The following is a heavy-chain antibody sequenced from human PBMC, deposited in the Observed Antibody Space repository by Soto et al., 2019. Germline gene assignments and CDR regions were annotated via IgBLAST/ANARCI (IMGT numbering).Heavy chain of an antibody. J-gene: IGHJ3*02. CDR2: IGTAGDT. CDR3: ARAEEDDAFDI. Sequence: GSLRLSCAASGFTFSSYDMHWVRQATGKGLEWVSAIGTAGDTYYPGSVKGRFTISRENAKNSLYLQMNSLRAGDTAVYYCARAEEDDAFDIWGQGTMVTVSS. CDR1: GFTFSSYD. V-gene: IGHV3-13*01.